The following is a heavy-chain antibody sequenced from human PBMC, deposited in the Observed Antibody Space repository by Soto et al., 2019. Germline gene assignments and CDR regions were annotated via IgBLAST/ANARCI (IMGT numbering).Heavy chain of an antibody. Sequence: ASVKVSCKASGYTFTSYYMHWVRQAPGQGLEWMGIINPSGGSTSYARKFQGRVTMTRDTSTSTVYMELSSLRSEDTAVYYCARDRATGIAAAAQGFDPWGQGTLVTVSS. CDR2: INPSGGST. D-gene: IGHD6-13*01. J-gene: IGHJ5*02. V-gene: IGHV1-46*01. CDR3: ARDRATGIAAAAQGFDP. CDR1: GYTFTSYY.